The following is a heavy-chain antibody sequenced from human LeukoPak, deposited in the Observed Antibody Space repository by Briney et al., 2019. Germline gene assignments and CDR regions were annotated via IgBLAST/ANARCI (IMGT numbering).Heavy chain of an antibody. CDR2: IIPIFGTA. J-gene: IGHJ4*02. CDR1: GGTFSSYA. V-gene: IGHV1-69*05. CDR3: ASIAVAGPSDYFDY. Sequence: SVKVSCKASGGTFSSYAISWVRQAPGQGLEWMGGIIPIFGTANYAQKFQGRVTITTDESTSTAYMELSSLRSEDTAVYYCASIAVAGPSDYFDYWGQGTLVTVSS. D-gene: IGHD6-19*01.